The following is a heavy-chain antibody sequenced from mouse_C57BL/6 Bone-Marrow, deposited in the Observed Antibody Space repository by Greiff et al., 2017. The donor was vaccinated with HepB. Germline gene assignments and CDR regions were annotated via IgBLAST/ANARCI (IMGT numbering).Heavy chain of an antibody. D-gene: IGHD1-1*01. V-gene: IGHV1-85*01. CDR1: GYTFTSYD. Sequence: VQLQESGPELVKPGASVKLSCKASGYTFTSYDINWVKQRPGQGLEWIGWIYPRDGSTKYNEKFKGKATLTVDTSSSTAYMELHSLTSEDSAVYFCAVVAPMDYWGQGTSVTVSS. J-gene: IGHJ4*01. CDR3: AVVAPMDY. CDR2: IYPRDGST.